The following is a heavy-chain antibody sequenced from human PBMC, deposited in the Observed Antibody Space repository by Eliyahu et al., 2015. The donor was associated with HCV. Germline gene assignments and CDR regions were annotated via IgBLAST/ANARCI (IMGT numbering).Heavy chain of an antibody. Sequence: EVQLVESGGGLVKPGRSLRLSCTASGFTFGDXAMSWFRQAPGKGLEWVGFIRSKAYGGTTEYAASVKGRFTISRDDSKSIAYLQMNSLKTEDTAVYYCTRDEYYYDSSGYAWDWGQGTLVTVSS. CDR3: TRDEYYYDSSGYAWD. CDR2: IRSKAYGGTT. J-gene: IGHJ4*02. D-gene: IGHD3-22*01. V-gene: IGHV3-49*05. CDR1: GFTFGDXA.